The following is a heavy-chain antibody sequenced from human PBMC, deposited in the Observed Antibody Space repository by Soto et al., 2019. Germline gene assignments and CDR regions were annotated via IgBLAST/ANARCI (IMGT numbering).Heavy chain of an antibody. D-gene: IGHD6-19*01. CDR2: IHYSGTT. V-gene: IGHV4-59*08. CDR1: GTSISSYY. CDR3: ARQNSSGWYAYNWFDP. J-gene: IGHJ5*02. Sequence: SETLSLTCTVSGTSISSYYWSWIRQPPGKGLEWIANIHYSGTTNYNPSLASRVTLSVDTSKNQFSLKLSSVTAADTAVYYCARQNSSGWYAYNWFDPWGQGTLVTVSS.